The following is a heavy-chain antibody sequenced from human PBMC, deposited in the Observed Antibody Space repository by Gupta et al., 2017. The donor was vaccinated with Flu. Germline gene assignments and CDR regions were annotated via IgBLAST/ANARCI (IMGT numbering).Heavy chain of an antibody. Sequence: QAPGKGLEWVSYITRGSSSRTQHADSVKGRFTISRVNAKNSLFLQMNSLRHGDTAVYYCARDIGWELLIRDFGPVDSWGQGTLVTVSS. D-gene: IGHD1-26*01. V-gene: IGHV3-48*02. CDR2: ITRGSSSRT. J-gene: IGHJ4*02. CDR3: ARDIGWELLIRDFGPVDS.